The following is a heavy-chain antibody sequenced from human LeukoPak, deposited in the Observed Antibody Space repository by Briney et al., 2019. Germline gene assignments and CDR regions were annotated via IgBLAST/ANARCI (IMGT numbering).Heavy chain of an antibody. CDR2: LSGSGGST. J-gene: IGHJ4*02. CDR3: AKGSYYDFWSGLDY. V-gene: IGHV3-23*01. Sequence: GGSLRLSCAASGFTFSNYAMSWVRQAPGKGLEWVSALSGSGGSTYYADSVKGRFTISRDNSKNTLYLQMNSLRAEDTAVYYCAKGSYYDFWSGLDYWGQGTLVTVSS. CDR1: GFTFSNYA. D-gene: IGHD3-3*01.